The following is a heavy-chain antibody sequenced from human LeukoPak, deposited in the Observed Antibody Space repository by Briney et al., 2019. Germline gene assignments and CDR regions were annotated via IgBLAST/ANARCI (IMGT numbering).Heavy chain of an antibody. CDR1: GYTFTSYG. J-gene: IGHJ4*02. Sequence: EASVKLSCKASGYTFTSYGISWVRQAPGQGLEWMGWISAYNGNTNYAQKLQGRVTMTTETSTSTAYLELRSLRSDDTAVYYCARGDPIAAAGTTSSDYWGQGTLVTVSS. CDR3: ARGDPIAAAGTTSSDY. V-gene: IGHV1-18*01. D-gene: IGHD6-13*01. CDR2: ISAYNGNT.